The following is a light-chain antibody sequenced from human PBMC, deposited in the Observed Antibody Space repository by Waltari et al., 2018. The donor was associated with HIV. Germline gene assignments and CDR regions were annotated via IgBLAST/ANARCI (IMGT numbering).Light chain of an antibody. V-gene: IGKV3-20*01. CDR1: QSVSRNY. CDR2: GAS. Sequence: EIVLTQSPGTLSLSPGERAPLSCRASQSVSRNYLAWYQHKPGQAPRVLIHGASTRATGIPGRFSGSGSETDFTLTIIGLEPEDFAVYYCQQYGDSRWTFGQGTKVEMK. CDR3: QQYGDSRWT. J-gene: IGKJ1*01.